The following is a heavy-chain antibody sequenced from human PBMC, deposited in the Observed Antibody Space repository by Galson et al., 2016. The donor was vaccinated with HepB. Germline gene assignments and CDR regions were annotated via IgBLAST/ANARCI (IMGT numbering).Heavy chain of an antibody. V-gene: IGHV4-59*12. Sequence: SETLSLTCTVSGASISSSYWSWIRQPPGKELEWIGYMYYSGITNYNPSLKSRVTLLVDTSKNQFSLEVTSVTAADTAVYFCARGKGRKGATSYRYWYYDVWGRGAPVTVSS. CDR3: ARGKGRKGATSYRYWYYDV. CDR2: MYYSGIT. D-gene: IGHD2-21*01. CDR1: GASISSSY. J-gene: IGHJ2*01.